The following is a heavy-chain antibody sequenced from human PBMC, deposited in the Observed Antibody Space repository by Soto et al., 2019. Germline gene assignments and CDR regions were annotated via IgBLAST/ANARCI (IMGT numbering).Heavy chain of an antibody. CDR2: IKEDGSEK. CDR1: GVSVGMYG. V-gene: IGHV3-7*04. CDR3: ARDTSPVDYVAGIYYDALDV. Sequence: PCWCMGLSCATSGVSVGMYGVTWILQAPGKGREWGDNIKEDGSEKNYVASVKGRFTISRDNAKNALYVQMNSLRAEDTAVYYCARDTSPVDYVAGIYYDALDVWGTGTMVTVSS. D-gene: IGHD3-10*01. J-gene: IGHJ3*01.